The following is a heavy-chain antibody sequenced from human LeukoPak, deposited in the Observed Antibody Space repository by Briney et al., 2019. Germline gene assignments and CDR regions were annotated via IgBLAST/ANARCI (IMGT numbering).Heavy chain of an antibody. J-gene: IGHJ4*02. CDR3: ARGSRYCSTTSCSSFDY. V-gene: IGHV4-59*01. CDR1: RGSISSYY. Sequence: SETLSLTCTVSRGSISSYYWNWIRQSPRRGLEWVGYMFHSGSPNYNPSLKSRVAISLDTYKNHFSLKLSSVTAADTAVYYCARGSRYCSTTSCSSFDYWGQGTLVTVSS. D-gene: IGHD2-2*01. CDR2: MFHSGSP.